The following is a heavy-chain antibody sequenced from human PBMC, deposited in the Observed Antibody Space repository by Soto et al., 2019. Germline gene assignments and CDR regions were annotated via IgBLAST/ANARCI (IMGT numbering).Heavy chain of an antibody. CDR1: GGTFSSYA. CDR2: IIPIFGTP. Sequence: QVQLVQYWAEVKKPGSSVKVSCKASGGTFSSYAISWVRQATGQGLEWMGGIIPIFGTPNSAQKFQGRVTITADESTSTGCMELSSLRSEGTAVYYGAIRIQWGRRYWNFDLWCGGAMVTVSS. J-gene: IGHJ2*01. CDR3: AIRIQWGRRYWNFDL. D-gene: IGHD3-16*01. V-gene: IGHV1-69*12.